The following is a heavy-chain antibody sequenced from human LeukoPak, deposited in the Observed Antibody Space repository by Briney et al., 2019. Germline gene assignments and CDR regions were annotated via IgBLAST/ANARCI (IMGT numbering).Heavy chain of an antibody. J-gene: IGHJ6*03. CDR3: ARGVPKTSYYYYYMDV. CDR2: ISGSGFTI. Sequence: PGGSLRLSCAVSGFTLSNYSMNWVRQAPGKGLEWISYISGSGFTIHYAGSVKGRFTISRDNAKNSLYLQMNSLRAEDTAVYYCARGVPKTSYYYYYMDVWGKGTTVTISS. CDR1: GFTLSNYS. V-gene: IGHV3-48*01. D-gene: IGHD4-11*01.